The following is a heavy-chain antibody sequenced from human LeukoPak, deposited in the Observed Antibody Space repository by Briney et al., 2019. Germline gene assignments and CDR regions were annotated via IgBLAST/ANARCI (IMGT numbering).Heavy chain of an antibody. Sequence: ASVKVSCKASGYTFATYGISWVRQAPGQGLEWVGIINPNGGSTSYTQKFQGRVTMTRDMSTNTVYMEVSSLRSEDTAVYYCARSRWELRVYFDYWGQGTLVTVSS. CDR2: INPNGGST. V-gene: IGHV1-46*01. D-gene: IGHD1-26*01. CDR3: ARSRWELRVYFDY. J-gene: IGHJ4*02. CDR1: GYTFATYG.